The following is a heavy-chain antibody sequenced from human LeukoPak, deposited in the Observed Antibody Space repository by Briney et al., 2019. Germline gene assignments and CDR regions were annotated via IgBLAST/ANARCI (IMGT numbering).Heavy chain of an antibody. CDR1: GYTFTSYG. D-gene: IGHD6-19*01. Sequence: ASVKVSCKASGYTFTSYGISWVRQAPGQGLEWMGWISAYNGNTNYAQKLQGRVTMTTDISTSTAYMELRSLRSDDTAVYYCARDLTSRAVAGISGVSDYWGQGTLVTVSS. CDR3: ARDLTSRAVAGISGVSDY. J-gene: IGHJ4*02. V-gene: IGHV1-18*01. CDR2: ISAYNGNT.